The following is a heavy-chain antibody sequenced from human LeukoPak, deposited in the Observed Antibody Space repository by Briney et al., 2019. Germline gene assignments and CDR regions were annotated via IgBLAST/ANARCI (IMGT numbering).Heavy chain of an antibody. J-gene: IGHJ4*02. V-gene: IGHV3-30-3*01. CDR3: VREGYYESGSSPTFYFDF. D-gene: IGHD3-10*01. CDR1: GFDFQNPV. CDR2: LLHHVNVK. Sequence: GFLRPFCGGSGFDFQNPVFNWVRQVPGKGAGWVGVLLHHVNVKFYADSVKGRLTISRDNSAKTVYLQMNSLRPDDAAVYYCVREGYYESGSSPTFYFDFWGQGTVVTVSS.